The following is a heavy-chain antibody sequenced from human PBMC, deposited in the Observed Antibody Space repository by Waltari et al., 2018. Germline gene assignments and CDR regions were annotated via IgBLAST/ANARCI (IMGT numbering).Heavy chain of an antibody. CDR2: LRNTGGT. CDR1: GDSLSADA. D-gene: IGHD3-22*01. V-gene: IGHV4-59*08. Sequence: HVQLQESGPGLVQPSETLSLTCTASGDSLSADAWPRIRQAPGKGLEWIAYLRNTGGTKCTPSLESRVTVSAVTSKKQFSLRLTSVTTADTAVYYCARLPTKYYDSLGWGFFDQWGQGILVTVSS. CDR3: ARLPTKYYDSLGWGFFDQ. J-gene: IGHJ4*02.